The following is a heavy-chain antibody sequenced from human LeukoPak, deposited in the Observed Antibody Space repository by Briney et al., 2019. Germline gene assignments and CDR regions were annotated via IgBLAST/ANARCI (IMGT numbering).Heavy chain of an antibody. J-gene: IGHJ4*02. V-gene: IGHV1-46*01. CDR2: INPSGGST. Sequence: GASVKVSCKASGYPFTTYYVHWVRQALGQGPEWMGIINPSGGSTNYAQNFQGRVTMTRDTSTTTVYMELSTLRSEDTAVYYCARGPRGGDGLYYFDYWGQGTLVTVSS. CDR3: ARGPRGGDGLYYFDY. D-gene: IGHD2-21*02. CDR1: GYPFTTYY.